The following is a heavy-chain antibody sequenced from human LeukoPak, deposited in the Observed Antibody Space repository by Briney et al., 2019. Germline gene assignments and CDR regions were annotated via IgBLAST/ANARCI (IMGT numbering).Heavy chain of an antibody. V-gene: IGHV4-59*01. CDR1: GGSISSYY. Sequence: ETLSLTCTVSGGSISSYYWSWIRQPPGKGLEWIGCFYYSGSTNHNPSLKSRVAISVDTSKNQFSLKLSSVTAAVTAVYYCARGPDYYDSSGYYPVWGQGTLVTVSS. J-gene: IGHJ4*02. CDR3: ARGPDYYDSSGYYPV. CDR2: FYYSGST. D-gene: IGHD3-22*01.